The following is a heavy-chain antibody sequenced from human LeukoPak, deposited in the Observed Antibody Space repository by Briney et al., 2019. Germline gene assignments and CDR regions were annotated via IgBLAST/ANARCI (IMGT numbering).Heavy chain of an antibody. CDR1: GYTLTELS. J-gene: IGHJ4*02. Sequence: ASVTVSFTVCGYTLTELSMLWVRQAPGKGLEWMGGFDPEDGETIYAQKFQGRVTMTEDTSTDTAYMELSSLRSEDTAVYYCATEIIVGASFDYWGQGTLVTVSS. D-gene: IGHD1-26*01. CDR3: ATEIIVGASFDY. V-gene: IGHV1-24*01. CDR2: FDPEDGET.